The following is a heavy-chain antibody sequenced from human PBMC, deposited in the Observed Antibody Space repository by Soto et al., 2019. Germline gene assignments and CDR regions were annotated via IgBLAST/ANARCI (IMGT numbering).Heavy chain of an antibody. D-gene: IGHD5-12*01. J-gene: IGHJ6*02. V-gene: IGHV4-34*01. CDR3: ARGGVATILGRCYYGMDV. CDR1: GGSFRGFY. CDR2: INHVGIT. Sequence: PSETLSLTCAVSGGSFRGFYWTWIRQSPGKGLEWLGDINHVGITNYNPSLKSRVTISVDTSKNQFSLKLSSVTAADTAVYYCARGGVATILGRCYYGMDVWGQGTTVTVSS.